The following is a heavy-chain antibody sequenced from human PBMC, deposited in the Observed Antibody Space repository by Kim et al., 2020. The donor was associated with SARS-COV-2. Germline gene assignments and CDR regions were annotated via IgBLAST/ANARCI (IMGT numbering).Heavy chain of an antibody. CDR2: IYHSGST. V-gene: IGHV4-38-2*02. CDR1: GYSISSGYY. D-gene: IGHD3-3*01. CDR3: ARGYDFWSGYYNWFDP. Sequence: SETLSLTCTVSGYSISSGYYWGWIRQPPGKGLEWIGSIYHSGSTYYNPSLKSRVTISGDTSKNQFSLKLSSVTAADTAVYYCARGYDFWSGYYNWFDPWGQGTLVTVSS. J-gene: IGHJ5*02.